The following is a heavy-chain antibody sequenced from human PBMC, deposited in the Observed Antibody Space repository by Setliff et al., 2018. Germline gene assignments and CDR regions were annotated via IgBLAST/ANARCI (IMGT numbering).Heavy chain of an antibody. Sequence: PSETLSLTCTVSGGSISSYYWSWIRQPPGKGLEWIGYIYYSGSTNYNPSLKSRVTISVDTSKNQFSLKLSSVTAADTAVHYCARDRPIAAAGTFIRYYYYYGMDVWGQGTTVTSP. D-gene: IGHD6-13*01. CDR1: GGSISSYY. CDR2: IYYSGST. J-gene: IGHJ6*02. CDR3: ARDRPIAAAGTFIRYYYYYGMDV. V-gene: IGHV4-59*01.